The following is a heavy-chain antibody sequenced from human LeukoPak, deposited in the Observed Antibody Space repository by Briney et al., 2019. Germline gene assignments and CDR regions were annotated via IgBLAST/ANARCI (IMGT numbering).Heavy chain of an antibody. D-gene: IGHD1-1*01. CDR1: GGTFSSYA. CDR3: ARDLQFGTTGRGWFDP. J-gene: IGHJ5*02. Sequence: SVKVSCKASGGTFSSYAISWVRQAPGQGLEWMGGIIPIFGTANYAQRFQGRVTITADESTSTAYMELSSLRSEDTAVYYCARDLQFGTTGRGWFDPWGQGTLVTVSS. V-gene: IGHV1-69*01. CDR2: IIPIFGTA.